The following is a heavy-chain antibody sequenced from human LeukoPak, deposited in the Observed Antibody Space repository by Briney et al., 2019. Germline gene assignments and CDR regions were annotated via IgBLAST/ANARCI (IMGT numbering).Heavy chain of an antibody. J-gene: IGHJ4*02. CDR1: GFSFSSYA. CDR2: ISFDGNEK. V-gene: IGHV3-30*18. CDR3: AKARGYSGYDYFDY. D-gene: IGHD5-12*01. Sequence: PGGSLRLSCAASGFSFSSYAMHWVRQAPGKGLEWVTLISFDGNEKYYADSVKGRFTISRDNSKNTLNLQMNSLRAEDAAVHYCAKARGYSGYDYFDYWGQGTLVTVSS.